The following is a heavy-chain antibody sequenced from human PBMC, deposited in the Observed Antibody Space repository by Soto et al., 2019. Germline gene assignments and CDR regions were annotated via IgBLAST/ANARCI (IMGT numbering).Heavy chain of an antibody. Sequence: GGSLRLSCEVSGFTFSAYWMHWVRQVPGKGLIWVSRIGDDGSTTTYADSVKGRFTISRDNAKKPLHLQMNSLRADGTGLYYWTRGPRVSSTGTGAHWRQGTLVTVSS. D-gene: IGHD1-1*01. CDR2: IGDDGSTT. CDR3: TRGPRVSSTGTGAH. V-gene: IGHV3-74*01. CDR1: GFTFSAYW. J-gene: IGHJ4*02.